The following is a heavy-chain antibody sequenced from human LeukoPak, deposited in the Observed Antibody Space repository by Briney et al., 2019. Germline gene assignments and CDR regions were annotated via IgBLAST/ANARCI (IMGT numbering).Heavy chain of an antibody. J-gene: IGHJ3*02. CDR2: IWYDGSNK. V-gene: IGHV3-33*01. CDR1: GFTFSSYG. D-gene: IGHD3-10*01. CDR3: ARVRQAGGDAFDI. Sequence: GGSLRLSCAASGFTFSSYGMHWVRQAPGKGLEWVAVIWYDGSNKYYADSVKGRFTISRDNAKNSLYLQMNSLRAEDTAVYYCARVRQAGGDAFDIWGQGTMVTVSS.